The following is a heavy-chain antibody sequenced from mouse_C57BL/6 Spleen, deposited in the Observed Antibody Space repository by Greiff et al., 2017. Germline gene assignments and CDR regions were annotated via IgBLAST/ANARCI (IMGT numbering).Heavy chain of an antibody. CDR1: GYSITSGYY. J-gene: IGHJ2*01. Sequence: VQLQESGPGLVKPSQSLSLPCSVTGYSITSGYYWNWIRQFPGNKLEWMGYISYDGSNNYNPSLKNRISITRDTSKNQFFLKLNSVTTEDTATYYCARDTPYFDYWGQGTTLTVSS. V-gene: IGHV3-6*01. CDR2: ISYDGSN. CDR3: ARDTPYFDY.